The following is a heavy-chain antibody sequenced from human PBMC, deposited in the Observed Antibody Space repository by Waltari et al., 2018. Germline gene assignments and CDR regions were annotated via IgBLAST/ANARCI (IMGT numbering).Heavy chain of an antibody. D-gene: IGHD6-13*01. CDR3: AREARGIAAAVAGWFDP. J-gene: IGHJ5*02. V-gene: IGHV1-2*02. Sequence: QVQLVQSGAEVKKPGASVKVSCKASGYTFTGYYMHWVRQAPGQGLEWMGWINPNSGGTNYAQKFQGRVTMTRDTSISTAYMELSRLRSDDTAVYYCAREARGIAAAVAGWFDPWGQGTLVTVSS. CDR1: GYTFTGYY. CDR2: INPNSGGT.